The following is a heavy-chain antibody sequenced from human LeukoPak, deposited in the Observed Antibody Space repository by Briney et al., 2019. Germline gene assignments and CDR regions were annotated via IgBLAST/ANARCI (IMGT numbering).Heavy chain of an antibody. CDR1: GFTFSSYA. CDR3: AKDGRHSSGWYNC. Sequence: PGGSLRLSCAASGFTFSSYAMSWVRQAPGKGLEWVSAISGSGGSTYYADSVKGRFTISRGNSKNTLYLQMNSLRAEDTAVYYCAKDGRHSSGWYNCWGQGTLVTVSS. J-gene: IGHJ4*02. D-gene: IGHD6-19*01. V-gene: IGHV3-23*01. CDR2: ISGSGGST.